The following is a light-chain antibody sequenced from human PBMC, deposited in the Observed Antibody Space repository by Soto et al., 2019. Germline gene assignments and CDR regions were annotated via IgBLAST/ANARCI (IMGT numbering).Light chain of an antibody. V-gene: IGKV3-20*01. CDR2: GAS. Sequence: EFVLTQSPGKLSLSPGERATLSCRASQSISSSFLAWYQQKPGQAPRLLIYGASSRGTGIPDRFSGSGSGTAFTLTISRLEPEDFAVYYCQQYGSSPPLTFGGGTKVEIK. CDR3: QQYGSSPPLT. J-gene: IGKJ4*01. CDR1: QSISSSF.